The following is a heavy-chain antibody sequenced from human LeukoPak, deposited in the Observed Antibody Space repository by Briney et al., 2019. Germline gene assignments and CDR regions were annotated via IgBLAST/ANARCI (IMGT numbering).Heavy chain of an antibody. J-gene: IGHJ5*02. CDR3: ARQKNIGFGELLGWFDP. CDR2: IYYSGST. D-gene: IGHD3-10*01. CDR1: GGSISSGGYY. Sequence: PSETLSLTCAVSGGSISSGGYYWSWIRQPPGKGLEWIGYIYYSGSTNYNPSLKSRVTISVDTSKNQFSLKLSSVTAADTAVYYCARQKNIGFGELLGWFDPWGQGTLVTVSS. V-gene: IGHV4-61*08.